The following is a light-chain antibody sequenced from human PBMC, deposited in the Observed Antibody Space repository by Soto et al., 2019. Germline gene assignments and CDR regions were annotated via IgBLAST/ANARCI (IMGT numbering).Light chain of an antibody. CDR2: GAS. V-gene: IGKV3-15*01. CDR1: QSISNY. J-gene: IGKJ1*01. Sequence: EIVMTQSPPTLSVSPGEGVTLSCKASQSISNYLAWYQHKPGQAPRLLINGASIRATGFPARFSGSGSGEDFTLTISSVQSEDFAVYYCQQYLNWPWTFGQGTKVEI. CDR3: QQYLNWPWT.